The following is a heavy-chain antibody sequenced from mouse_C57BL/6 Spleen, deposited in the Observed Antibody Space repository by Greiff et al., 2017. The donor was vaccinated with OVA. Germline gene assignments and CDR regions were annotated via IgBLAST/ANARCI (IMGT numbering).Heavy chain of an antibody. J-gene: IGHJ4*01. CDR3: TRKPPAPYAMDD. Sequence: EVMLVESGEGLVKPGGSLKLSCAASGFTFSSYAMSWVRQTPEKRLEWVAYISSGGDYIYYADTVKGRFTISRDNARNTLYLQMSSLKSEDTAMYYCTRKPPAPYAMDDWGQGTSVTVAS. CDR1: GFTFSSYA. CDR2: ISSGGDYI. V-gene: IGHV5-9-1*02. D-gene: IGHD3-1*01.